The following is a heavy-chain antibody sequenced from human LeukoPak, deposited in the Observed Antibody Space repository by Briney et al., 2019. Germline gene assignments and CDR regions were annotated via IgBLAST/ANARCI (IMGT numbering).Heavy chain of an antibody. D-gene: IGHD1-20*01. CDR3: AREAKTSNWNSEPYLDY. CDR1: GGTFSSYS. J-gene: IGHJ4*02. V-gene: IGHV1-69*08. Sequence: SVKVSCKASGGTFSSYSFTWVRQAPGQGLERMGRINPMFNTANYALDFQGRVTITADKSTSTAYMELITLRSEDTAVYYCAREAKTSNWNSEPYLDYWGQGTLITVSS. CDR2: INPMFNTA.